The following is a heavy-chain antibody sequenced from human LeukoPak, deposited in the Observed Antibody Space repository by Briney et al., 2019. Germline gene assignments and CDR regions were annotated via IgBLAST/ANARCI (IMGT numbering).Heavy chain of an antibody. CDR2: IRYDGSNK. J-gene: IGHJ4*02. D-gene: IGHD3-22*01. Sequence: GGSLRLSCAASGFTFSSYGMHWVRQAPGKGLEWVAFIRYDGSNKYYADSVKGRFTISRDNSKNTLYLQMNSLRAEDTAVYYCAKCNYDSSGYYDYWGQGTLVTVSS. CDR1: GFTFSSYG. V-gene: IGHV3-30*02. CDR3: AKCNYDSSGYYDY.